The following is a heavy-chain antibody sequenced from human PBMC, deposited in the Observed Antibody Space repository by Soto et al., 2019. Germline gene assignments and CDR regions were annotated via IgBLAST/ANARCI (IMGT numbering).Heavy chain of an antibody. J-gene: IGHJ4*02. CDR1: GYTFTSFG. CDR3: ATDNMIDDYGLGIYDY. Sequence: GASVKVSCKTSGYTFTSFGVSWVRQALGQGLEWMGWIRGYNGKTKYAQTLQGRVTMTADTSTSTVYLELRGLMPDDTAVYFCATDNMIDDYGLGIYDYWRQGPTVTVSS. CDR2: IRGYNGKT. V-gene: IGHV1-18*04. D-gene: IGHD3-10*01.